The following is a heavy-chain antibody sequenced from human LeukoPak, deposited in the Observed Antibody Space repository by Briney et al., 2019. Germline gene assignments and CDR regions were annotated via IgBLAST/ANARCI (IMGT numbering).Heavy chain of an antibody. CDR3: ARGVAGYDFWSGSEY. CDR1: GFSLSSCG. CDR2: MSFDGNNK. D-gene: IGHD3-3*01. Sequence: GGSLRLSCAASGFSLSSCGMHWVRQAPGKGLEWVAFMSFDGNNKYYADSVKGRFTISRDSSKNTLYLQMNSLRAEDTAVYYCARGVAGYDFWSGSEYWGQGTLVTVSS. J-gene: IGHJ4*02. V-gene: IGHV3-33*05.